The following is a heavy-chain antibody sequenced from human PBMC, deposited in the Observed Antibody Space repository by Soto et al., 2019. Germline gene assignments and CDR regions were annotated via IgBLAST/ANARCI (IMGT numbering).Heavy chain of an antibody. V-gene: IGHV1-69*01. CDR2: IIPIFGTA. CDR3: ARYNDYVADAFDI. CDR1: GGTLASYA. D-gene: IGHD1-20*01. Sequence: QVQLVQSGAGVQKLGSWVKVSCKASGGTLASYAISWVRQAPGQGLEWMGGIIPIFGTANYAQKFQGRVTITADESTSTAYMELSSLRSEDTAVYYCARYNDYVADAFDIWGQGTMVTVSS. J-gene: IGHJ3*02.